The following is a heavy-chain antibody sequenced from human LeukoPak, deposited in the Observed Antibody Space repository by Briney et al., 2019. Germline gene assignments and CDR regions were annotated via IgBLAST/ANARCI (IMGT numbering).Heavy chain of an antibody. CDR2: ISSSSSTI. D-gene: IGHD3-22*01. CDR3: ARERNYYDSSGWGYYFDY. J-gene: IGHJ4*02. V-gene: IGHV3-48*04. Sequence: GGSLRLSCAASGFTFRNYLMNWVRQAPGKGLEWVSYISSSSSTIYYADSVKGRFTISRDNAKNSLYLQMNSLRAEDTAVYYCARERNYYDSSGWGYYFDYWGQGTLVTVSS. CDR1: GFTFRNYL.